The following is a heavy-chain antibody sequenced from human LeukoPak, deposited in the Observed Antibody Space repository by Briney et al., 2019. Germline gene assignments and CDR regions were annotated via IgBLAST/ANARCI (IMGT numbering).Heavy chain of an antibody. CDR1: GLTFSSYW. CDR3: ARDVATISNWFDP. Sequence: GGSLRLSCAASGLTFSSYWMSWVRQAPGKGLEWVANINQDGSEKYYVDSVKGRFTISRDNAKNSLYLQMNSLRAEDTAVYYCARDVATISNWFDPWGQGTLVTVSS. CDR2: INQDGSEK. J-gene: IGHJ5*02. D-gene: IGHD5-24*01. V-gene: IGHV3-7*01.